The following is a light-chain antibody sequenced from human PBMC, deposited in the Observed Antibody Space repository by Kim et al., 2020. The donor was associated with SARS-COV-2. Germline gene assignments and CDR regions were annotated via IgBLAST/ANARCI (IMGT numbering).Light chain of an antibody. CDR3: LSYTRSDVWL. Sequence: GQSLPIPSHGPSSDFVRYTYISWYQHHPAKVPPLMIYDVNKRPSGVSSRFSGSKSGNTASLTISGLQAEDESDYYCLSYTRSDVWLFGGGTKVTVL. CDR2: DVN. V-gene: IGLV2-14*03. J-gene: IGLJ3*02. CDR1: SSDFVRYTY.